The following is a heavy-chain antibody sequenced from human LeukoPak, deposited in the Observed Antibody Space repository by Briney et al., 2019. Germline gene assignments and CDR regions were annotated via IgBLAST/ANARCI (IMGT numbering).Heavy chain of an antibody. CDR1: GVSFSGYY. CDR3: ARDKVLRYFDWPRYGMDV. D-gene: IGHD3-9*01. J-gene: IGHJ6*02. V-gene: IGHV4-34*01. CDR2: INHSGST. Sequence: PSETLSLTCAVYGVSFSGYYWSWLRQPPGKGLEWIGEINHSGSTNYSPSLKSRVTISVDTSKNQFSLKLSSVTAADTAVYYCARDKVLRYFDWPRYGMDVWGQGTTVTVSS.